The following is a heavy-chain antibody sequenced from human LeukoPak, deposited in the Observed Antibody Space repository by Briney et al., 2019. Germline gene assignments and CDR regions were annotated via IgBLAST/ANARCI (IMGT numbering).Heavy chain of an antibody. CDR3: AAIAPSGLF. D-gene: IGHD3-9*01. V-gene: IGHV3-30*02. CDR2: IRYVKSYI. Sequence: GGSLRLSCAASGFTFSGYGMHWVRQAPGKGLEWVAFIRYVKSYIYYADSVKGRFTISRDNSKNTLCLQMSSLTAEDTAVYYCAAIAPSGLFWGQGTLVTVSS. CDR1: GFTFSGYG. J-gene: IGHJ4*02.